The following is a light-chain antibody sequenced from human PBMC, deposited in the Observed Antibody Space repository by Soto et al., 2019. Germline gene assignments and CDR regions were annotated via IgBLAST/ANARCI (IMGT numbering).Light chain of an antibody. CDR1: SSDVGSYNL. CDR3: CSYVGSSTLAV. CDR2: EVS. V-gene: IGLV2-23*02. Sequence: QLVLTQPASVSGSPGQSITISCTGTSSDVGSYNLVSWYQQHPTKAPKLMIYEVSKRPSGVSNRFSGSKSDNTASLTISGLQAEDEADYYCCSYVGSSTLAVFGGGTQLTVL. J-gene: IGLJ7*01.